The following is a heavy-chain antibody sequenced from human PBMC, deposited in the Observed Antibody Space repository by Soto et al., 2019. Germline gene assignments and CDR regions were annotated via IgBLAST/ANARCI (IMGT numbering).Heavy chain of an antibody. V-gene: IGHV3-33*01. CDR1: GFTFSSYG. Sequence: GWSLRLSCAASGFTFSSYGMPWVRQAPGKGLEWVAVIWYDGSNKYYADAVKGRFTISRDNSKKTLYLQMNSLSAEDTAVYYWARAYSSGWYYFDYWGQGTLVTVSS. D-gene: IGHD6-19*01. J-gene: IGHJ4*02. CDR3: ARAYSSGWYYFDY. CDR2: IWYDGSNK.